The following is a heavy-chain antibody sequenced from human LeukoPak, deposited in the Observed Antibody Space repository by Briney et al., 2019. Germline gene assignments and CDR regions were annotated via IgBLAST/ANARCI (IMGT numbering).Heavy chain of an antibody. CDR2: ISGSGGST. CDR3: ANHYGSESYYNQWNFDY. CDR1: GVTFSNSA. J-gene: IGHJ4*02. D-gene: IGHD3-10*01. Sequence: GGSLRLSCAASGVTFSNSAMSWVRQAPGKGLEWVSAISGSGGSTYYADSLKGRFTISRDNSKNTLYLHVSSLRAEDTAVYYCANHYGSESYYNQWNFDYWGQGTLVTVSS. V-gene: IGHV3-23*01.